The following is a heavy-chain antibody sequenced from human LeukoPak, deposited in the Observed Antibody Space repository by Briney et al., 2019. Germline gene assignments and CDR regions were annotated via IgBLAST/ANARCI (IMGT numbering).Heavy chain of an antibody. Sequence: SETLSLTCTVSGGSISSSSYYWGWIRQPPGKGLEWIGYIYYSGSTNYNPSLKSRVTISVDTSKNQFSLKLSSVTAADTAVYYCAREGGATTVSRAAFDIWGQGTMVTVSS. D-gene: IGHD1-26*01. J-gene: IGHJ3*02. V-gene: IGHV4-61*01. CDR2: IYYSGST. CDR3: AREGGATTVSRAAFDI. CDR1: GGSISSSSYY.